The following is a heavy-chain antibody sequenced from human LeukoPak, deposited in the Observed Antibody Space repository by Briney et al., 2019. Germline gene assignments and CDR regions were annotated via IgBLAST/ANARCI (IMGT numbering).Heavy chain of an antibody. CDR2: IYSGGST. CDR1: GFTVSSNY. D-gene: IGHD6-19*01. V-gene: IGHV3-53*01. Sequence: GGSLRLSCAASGFTVSSNYMSWVRQAPGKGLEWVSVIYSGGSTYYADSVKGRFTISRDNSKNTLYLQMNSLRAEDTAVYYCARVGSGWYGGYFDYWGQGTLVTVSS. CDR3: ARVGSGWYGGYFDY. J-gene: IGHJ4*02.